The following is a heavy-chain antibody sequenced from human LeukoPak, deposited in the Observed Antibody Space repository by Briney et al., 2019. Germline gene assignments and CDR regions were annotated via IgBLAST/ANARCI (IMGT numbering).Heavy chain of an antibody. V-gene: IGHV1-46*01. D-gene: IGHD3-22*01. J-gene: IGHJ4*02. Sequence: ASVKVSCKASGYTFTSYYMHWVRQAPGQGLEWMGIINPSGGSTSYAQKFQGRVTMTRDTSISTAYMELSRLRSDDTAVYYCARVPHYDSSGYALDYWGQGTLVTVSS. CDR1: GYTFTSYY. CDR3: ARVPHYDSSGYALDY. CDR2: INPSGGST.